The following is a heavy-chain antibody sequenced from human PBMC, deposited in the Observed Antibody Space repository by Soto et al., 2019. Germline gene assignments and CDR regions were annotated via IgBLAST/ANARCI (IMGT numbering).Heavy chain of an antibody. V-gene: IGHV1-18*01. D-gene: IGHD5-12*01. CDR3: ARVVLIVDIVDTYWFDP. CDR2: ISAYNGNT. CDR1: GYTFTSYG. J-gene: IGHJ5*02. Sequence: QVQLVQSGAEVKKPGASVKVSCKASGYTFTSYGISWVRQAPGQGLEGMGWISAYNGNTNDAQKLQGRVTMTTDTSTSQAYMKLRSLRSDDTAVYYCARVVLIVDIVDTYWFDPWGQGTLVTVSS.